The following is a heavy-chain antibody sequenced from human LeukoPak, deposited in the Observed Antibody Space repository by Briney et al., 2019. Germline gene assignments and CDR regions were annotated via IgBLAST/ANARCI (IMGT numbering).Heavy chain of an antibody. D-gene: IGHD1-7*01. CDR3: ARVDNWNYEDY. J-gene: IGHJ4*02. CDR1: GYTFTSYD. Sequence: ASVKVSCKASGYTFTSYDINWVRQATGQGLEWMGWMNPNSGNTGYAQKFRGRVTITRNTSISTAYMELSSLRSEDTAVYYCARVDNWNYEDYWGQGTLVTVSS. V-gene: IGHV1-8*03. CDR2: MNPNSGNT.